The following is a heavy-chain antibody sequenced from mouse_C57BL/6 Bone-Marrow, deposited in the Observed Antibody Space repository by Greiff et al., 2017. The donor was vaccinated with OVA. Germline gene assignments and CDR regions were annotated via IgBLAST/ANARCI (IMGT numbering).Heavy chain of an antibody. D-gene: IGHD4-1*01. CDR3: ARGGTSPFAY. CDR1: GYSFTGYY. Sequence: EVQLQQSGPELVKPGASVKISCKASGYSFTGYYMNWVKQSPEKSLEWIGEINPSTGGTTYNQKFKAKATLTVDKSSSTAYMQLKSLASEGSAVYYCARGGTSPFAYWGQGTLVTVSA. V-gene: IGHV1-42*01. CDR2: INPSTGGT. J-gene: IGHJ3*01.